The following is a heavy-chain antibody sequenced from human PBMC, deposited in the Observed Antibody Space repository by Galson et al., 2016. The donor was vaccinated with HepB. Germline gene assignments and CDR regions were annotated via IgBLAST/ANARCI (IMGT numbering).Heavy chain of an antibody. Sequence: QSGAEVKKPGESLRISCKGSGYIFTGYWISWVRQMPGKGLEWMGRIDPSDSYTHYSPSFQCHVTISADKSISTAFLQGSSLKASDTAMYYCARRGAEPRFGLWGRGTLVTVSS. J-gene: IGHJ2*01. CDR2: IDPSDSYT. D-gene: IGHD1-14*01. CDR1: GYIFTGYW. CDR3: ARRGAEPRFGL. V-gene: IGHV5-10-1*01.